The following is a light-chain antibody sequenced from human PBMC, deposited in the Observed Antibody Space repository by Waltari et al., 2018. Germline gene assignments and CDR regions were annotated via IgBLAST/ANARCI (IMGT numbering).Light chain of an antibody. J-gene: IGKJ2*01. CDR2: GAS. CDR1: QSVNNN. Sequence: EKVMTQSPATLSVSQGKRATLSCRASQSVNNNLALYQQKPGQAPRLLIYGASTRATGIPARFSGSGSGTEFTLTLSSLQSEDFAVYYCQQYNNGPYTFGQGTKLEIK. V-gene: IGKV3-15*01. CDR3: QQYNNGPYT.